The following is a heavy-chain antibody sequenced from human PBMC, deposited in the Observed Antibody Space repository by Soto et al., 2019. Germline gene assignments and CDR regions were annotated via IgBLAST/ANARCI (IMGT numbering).Heavy chain of an antibody. CDR3: ARLYDSGGL. CDR1: GGSIGTNHW. D-gene: IGHD3-10*01. V-gene: IGHV4-4*02. Sequence: PSETLPLTCAVSGGSIGTNHWWTWVRQPPGKGLEWIGEVHHSGSTNYNPSLKSRVTVSIDKSKNQFSLKVNFVTAADTAIYYCARLYDSGGLWGQGTLVTV. CDR2: VHHSGST. J-gene: IGHJ4*02.